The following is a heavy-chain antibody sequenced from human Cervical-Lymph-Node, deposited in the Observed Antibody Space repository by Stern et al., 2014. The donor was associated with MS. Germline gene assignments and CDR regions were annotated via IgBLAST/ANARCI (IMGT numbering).Heavy chain of an antibody. D-gene: IGHD6-19*01. V-gene: IGHV3-23*04. CDR2: ISGSDGST. J-gene: IGHJ4*02. CDR3: AKVYGSGPFDY. CDR1: GFTFSSYA. Sequence: EDQLVESGGTLVQPGGSLRLSCAASGFTFSSYAMSWVRQAPGKGLEWVSVISGSDGSTFYADSVKGRSTISRDNSKNTLFLQMNSLRAEDTAVYYCAKVYGSGPFDYWGQGTLVTVSS.